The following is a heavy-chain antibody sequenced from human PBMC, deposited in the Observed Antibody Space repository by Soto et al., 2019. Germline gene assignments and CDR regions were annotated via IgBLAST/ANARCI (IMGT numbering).Heavy chain of an antibody. CDR3: ATRRDDFWSGYYSHNWFDP. CDR1: GYTFTGYY. J-gene: IGHJ5*02. V-gene: IGHV1-2*04. Sequence: ASVKVSCKASGYTFTGYYMHWVRQAPGQGLEWMGWINPNSGGTNYAQKFQGWVTMTRDTSISTAYMELSRLRSDDTAVYYCATRRDDFWSGYYSHNWFDPWGQGTLVTVSS. CDR2: INPNSGGT. D-gene: IGHD3-3*01.